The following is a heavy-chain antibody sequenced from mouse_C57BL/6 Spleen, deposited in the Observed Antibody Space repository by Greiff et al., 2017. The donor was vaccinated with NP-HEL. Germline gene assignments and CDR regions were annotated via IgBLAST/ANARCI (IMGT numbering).Heavy chain of an antibody. CDR2: INPYNGGT. Sequence: VQLQQSGPVLVKPGASVKMSCKASGYTFTDYYMNWVKQSHGKSLEWIGVINPYNGGTSYNQKFKGKATLTVDKSSSTAYMELNSLTSEDSAVYYCAREGDSKPFAYWGQGTLVTVSA. CDR1: GYTFTDYY. V-gene: IGHV1-19*01. CDR3: AREGDSKPFAY. D-gene: IGHD2-5*01. J-gene: IGHJ3*01.